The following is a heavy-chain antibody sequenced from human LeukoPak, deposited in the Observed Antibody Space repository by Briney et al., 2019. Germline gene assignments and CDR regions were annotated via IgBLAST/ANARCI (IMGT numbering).Heavy chain of an antibody. D-gene: IGHD1-14*01. CDR1: GGSISSYY. CDR3: ARASEDYYYYYMDV. V-gene: IGHV4-59*01. Sequence: SETLSLTCTVSGGSISSYYWSWIRQPPGKGLQWIGYIYYSGSTIYNPSLKSRVTISVDTSKNQFSLKLSSVTVADTAVYYCARASEDYYYYYMDVWGKGTTVTISS. CDR2: IYYSGST. J-gene: IGHJ6*03.